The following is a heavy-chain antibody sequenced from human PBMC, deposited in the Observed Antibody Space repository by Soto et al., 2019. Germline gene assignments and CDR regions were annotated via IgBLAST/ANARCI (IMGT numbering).Heavy chain of an antibody. Sequence: PSQTLSLTCAISGDSVSSNSAAWNWIRQSPSRGLEWLGRTYYRSKWYNDYAVSVKSRITINPDTSKNQFSLQLNSVTPEDTAVYYCAREGRYFDWLAQGSNFDYWGQGTLVTVSS. CDR1: GDSVSSNSAA. J-gene: IGHJ4*02. CDR3: AREGRYFDWLAQGSNFDY. D-gene: IGHD3-9*01. V-gene: IGHV6-1*01. CDR2: TYYRSKWYN.